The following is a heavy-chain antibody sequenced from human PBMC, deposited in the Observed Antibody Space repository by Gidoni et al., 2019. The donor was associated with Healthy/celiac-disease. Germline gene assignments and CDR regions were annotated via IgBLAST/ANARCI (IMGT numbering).Heavy chain of an antibody. CDR2: ISSSSSYI. J-gene: IGHJ4*02. CDR1: GFTCSSYS. V-gene: IGHV3-21*01. D-gene: IGHD1-26*01. Sequence: EVQLVESGGGLVKPGGSLRLSCAASGFTCSSYSMNWVRQAPGKGLGWVSSISSSSSYISYADSVKGRFTIARDNAKNSLYLQMNSLRAEDTAVYYCARVSGSSSDYWGQGTLVTVSS. CDR3: ARVSGSSSDY.